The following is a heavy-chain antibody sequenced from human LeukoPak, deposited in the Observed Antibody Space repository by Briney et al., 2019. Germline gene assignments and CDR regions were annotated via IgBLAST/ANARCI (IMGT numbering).Heavy chain of an antibody. Sequence: SETLSLTCTVSGGSISSYYWGWIRQPPGKGLEWIGSISYSGSTYYNPSLKSRVTISVDTSKNLFSLKLSSVTAADTAVYYCAREHYSSYYYYYYMDVWGKGTTVTVSS. CDR2: ISYSGST. V-gene: IGHV4-39*07. D-gene: IGHD4-11*01. CDR3: AREHYSSYYYYYYMDV. J-gene: IGHJ6*03. CDR1: GGSISSYY.